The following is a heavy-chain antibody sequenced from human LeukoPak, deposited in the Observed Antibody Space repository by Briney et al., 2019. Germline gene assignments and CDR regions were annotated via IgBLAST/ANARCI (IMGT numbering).Heavy chain of an antibody. D-gene: IGHD1-14*01. J-gene: IGHJ5*01. Sequence: ASVKVSCKTSGYNFTYFYIHWVRQAPGQGLEWMGLIKPNSGVTKYAEKFQGRVTMTTETSMSTAFMELSRLRSDDTADYYCARDPPMAGTPSLDSWGQGTPVIVSS. CDR1: GYNFTYFY. CDR3: ARDPPMAGTPSLDS. V-gene: IGHV1-2*02. CDR2: IKPNSGVT.